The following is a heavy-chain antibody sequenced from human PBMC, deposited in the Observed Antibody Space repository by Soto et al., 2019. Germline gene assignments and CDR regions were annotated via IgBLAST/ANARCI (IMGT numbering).Heavy chain of an antibody. CDR2: INTDGSVT. CDR1: GFTFNNFW. CDR3: ARQTGLGATNY. D-gene: IGHD1-26*01. V-gene: IGHV3-74*01. Sequence: DVDLVESGGALVQPGGSLRLSCAGSGFTFNNFWMHWVRQAPGKGLVWVARINTDGSVTSHADSVKGRFTISSDNAKSTLYLQMNSLRAEDSARYYCARQTGLGATNYWGRGTLVTVSS. J-gene: IGHJ4*02.